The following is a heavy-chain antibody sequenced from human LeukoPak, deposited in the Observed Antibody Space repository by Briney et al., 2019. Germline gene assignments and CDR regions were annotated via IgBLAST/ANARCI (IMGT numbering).Heavy chain of an antibody. Sequence: GASVKVSCKASGYTFTSYYMHWLRQAPGQGLEWMGIINPSGGSTTYAQKFQGRVTMTRDMSTSTVHMELSSLRSEDTAVYYCARDGVLRYFDGYYYYMDVWGKGTTVTVSS. V-gene: IGHV1-46*01. J-gene: IGHJ6*03. CDR2: INPSGGST. D-gene: IGHD3-9*01. CDR1: GYTFTSYY. CDR3: ARDGVLRYFDGYYYYMDV.